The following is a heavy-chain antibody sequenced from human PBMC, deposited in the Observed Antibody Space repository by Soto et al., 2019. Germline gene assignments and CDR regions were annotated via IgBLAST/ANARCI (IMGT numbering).Heavy chain of an antibody. CDR3: AQWLRFIGFDP. CDR2: IYYSGST. V-gene: IGHV4-59*08. D-gene: IGHD5-12*01. CDR1: GGSISSYY. Sequence: SETLSLTCTVSGGSISSYYWSWIRQPPGKGLEWIGYIYYSGSTNYNPSLKSRVTISVDTSKNQFSLKLSSVTAADTAVYYCAQWLRFIGFDPWGQGTLVTVSS. J-gene: IGHJ5*02.